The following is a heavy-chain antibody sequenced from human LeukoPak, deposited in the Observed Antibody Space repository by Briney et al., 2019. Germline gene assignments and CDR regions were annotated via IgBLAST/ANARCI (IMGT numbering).Heavy chain of an antibody. CDR1: GGSISSGSYY. J-gene: IGHJ4*02. D-gene: IGHD1-7*01. V-gene: IGHV4-61*02. CDR2: IYTSGST. CDR3: AANINWNYGGPDY. Sequence: KTSETLSLTCTVSGGSISSGSYYWPWIRQPAGKGLEWIGRIYTSGSTNYNPSLKSRVTISVDTSKNQFSLKLSSVTAADTAVYYCAANINWNYGGPDYWGQGTLVTVSS.